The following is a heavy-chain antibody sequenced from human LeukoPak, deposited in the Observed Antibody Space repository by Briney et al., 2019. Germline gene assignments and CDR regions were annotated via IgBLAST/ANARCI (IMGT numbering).Heavy chain of an antibody. CDR2: IYYSGST. CDR3: AGSRGYSYGWFDP. V-gene: IGHV4-59*11. D-gene: IGHD5-18*01. CDR1: GGSISSHY. Sequence: SETLSLTCTVSGGSISSHYWSWIRQPPGKGLEWIGYIYYSGSTNYNPSLKSRVTISVDTPKNQFSLKLSSVTAADTAVYYCAGSRGYSYGWFDPWGQGTLVTVSS. J-gene: IGHJ5*02.